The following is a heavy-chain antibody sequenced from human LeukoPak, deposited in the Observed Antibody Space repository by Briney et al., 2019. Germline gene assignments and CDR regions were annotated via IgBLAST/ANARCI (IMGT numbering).Heavy chain of an antibody. V-gene: IGHV4-59*01. Sequence: SETLSLTCTVSGGSISSYYWSWIRQPPGKGLEWIGYIYYSGSTNYNPSLKSRVTISVDTSKNQFSLKLSSVTAADTAVYYCARETYGDYIGDAFDIWGQGTMVTVSS. CDR3: ARETYGDYIGDAFDI. CDR1: GGSISSYY. D-gene: IGHD4-17*01. J-gene: IGHJ3*02. CDR2: IYYSGST.